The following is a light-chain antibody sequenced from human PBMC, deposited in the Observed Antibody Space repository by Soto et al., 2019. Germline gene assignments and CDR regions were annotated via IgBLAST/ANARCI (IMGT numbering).Light chain of an antibody. CDR3: HQYAGSPRT. J-gene: IGKJ1*01. V-gene: IGKV3-20*01. CDR1: QSVSSSY. Sequence: EIVLTQFPGTLSLSPGERATLYCRASQSVSSSYLAWYQQKPGQAPRLLIYGTSSRATGIPDRFSGSGSGTDFTLPISRLEPEDFAVYHCHQYAGSPRTFGQGTKVEIK. CDR2: GTS.